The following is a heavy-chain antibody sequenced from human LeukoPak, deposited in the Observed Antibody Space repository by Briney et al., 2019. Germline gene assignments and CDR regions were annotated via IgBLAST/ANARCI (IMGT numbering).Heavy chain of an antibody. CDR2: INQGGSEK. CDR3: ARLVVPPGNRGWYYEH. J-gene: IGHJ4*02. CDR1: GYIFSNYW. V-gene: IGHV3-7*03. D-gene: IGHD2-2*01. Sequence: GGSLRLSCAASGYIFSNYWMSWVRQGPGEGLEWVANINQGGSEKYYVDSVKGRFTISRDYAKNSLDLQMNSLRVEDTAIYYCARLVVPPGNRGWYYEHWGQGTLVTVSS.